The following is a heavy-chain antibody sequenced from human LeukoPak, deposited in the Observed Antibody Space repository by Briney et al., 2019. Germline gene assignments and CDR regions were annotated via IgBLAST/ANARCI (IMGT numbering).Heavy chain of an antibody. J-gene: IGHJ4*02. CDR1: GYTFTSYA. CDR3: ARAWNDSSGYYTFYY. D-gene: IGHD3-22*01. V-gene: IGHV1-3*03. CDR2: INAGNGNT. Sequence: ASVKVSCKASGYTFTSYAMHWVRQAPGKRLEWMGWINAGNGNTKYSQEFQGRVTITRHTSASTAYMELSSLRSEDMAVYYCARAWNDSSGYYTFYYGGQGTLVTVSS.